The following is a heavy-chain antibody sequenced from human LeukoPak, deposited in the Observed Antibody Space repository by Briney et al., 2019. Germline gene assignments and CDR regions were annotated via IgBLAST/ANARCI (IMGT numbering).Heavy chain of an antibody. Sequence: GGSLRLSCAASGFTFNAYWMSWVRQAPGKGLEWVANMNQDGSEEDYVDSVKGRFTISRDTSKNSMYLQMNSLRAEDTAVYYCARDRAYFDYWGQGALVIVSS. J-gene: IGHJ4*02. CDR2: MNQDGSEE. CDR3: ARDRAYFDY. V-gene: IGHV3-7*01. CDR1: GFTFNAYW.